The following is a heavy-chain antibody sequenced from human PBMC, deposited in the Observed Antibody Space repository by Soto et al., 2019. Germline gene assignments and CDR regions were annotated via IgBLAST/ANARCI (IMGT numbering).Heavy chain of an antibody. D-gene: IGHD3-22*01. V-gene: IGHV3-33*01. CDR1: GFTFSSYF. CDR2: IWYDGSNK. CDR3: ARDLYYYDSSGYGH. J-gene: IGHJ4*02. Sequence: SLKLSCAASGFTFSSYFMHWVRQAPGKGLEWVAVIWYDGSNKYYADSVKGRFTISRDNSKNTLYLQMNSLRAEDTAVYYCARDLYYYDSSGYGHWGQGTLVNVSS.